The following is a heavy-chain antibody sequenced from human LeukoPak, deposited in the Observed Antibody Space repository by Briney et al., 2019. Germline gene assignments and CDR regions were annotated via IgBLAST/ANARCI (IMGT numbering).Heavy chain of an antibody. CDR2: ISYDGSNK. Sequence: GGSLRLSCAASGFTFSSYAMHWVRQAPGKGLEWVAVISYDGSNKYYADSVKGRFTISRDNSKNTLYLQMNSLTAEDATVYYCAKDEGGGFYGMDVWGQGTTVTVSS. CDR3: AKDEGGGFYGMDV. V-gene: IGHV3-30-3*01. CDR1: GFTFSSYA. J-gene: IGHJ6*02.